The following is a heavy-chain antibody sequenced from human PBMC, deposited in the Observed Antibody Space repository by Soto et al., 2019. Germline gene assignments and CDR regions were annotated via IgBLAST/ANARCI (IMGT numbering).Heavy chain of an antibody. CDR2: IYYSGNT. CDR3: YRAGGESYDGLYYFDS. D-gene: IGHD3-16*01. V-gene: IGHV4-30-4*01. CDR1: GGSTSSDNY. J-gene: IGHJ4*02. Sequence: QVQLQESGPGLVKPSQNLSLTCTVSGGSTSSDNYWSWIRHPPGQGLEWIGHIYYSGNTDYNPSLKSRLAISIDTSKNPFSLKLSSVTAADPAVYFCYRAGGESYDGLYYFDSWGQGSLVTVSS.